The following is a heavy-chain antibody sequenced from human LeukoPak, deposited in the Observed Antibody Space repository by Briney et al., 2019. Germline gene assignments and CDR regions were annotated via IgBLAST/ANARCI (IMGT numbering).Heavy chain of an antibody. CDR1: EFTFRQYW. J-gene: IGHJ4*02. CDR3: AGVGASWEMIL. V-gene: IGHV3-7*01. Sequence: GGSLRLSCAALEFTFRQYWLSWARQAPGKGLEWVANIRQDGSEKFYVDSVKGRFTISRDNDKSSLYLQMNNLRGEETAVYFCAGVGASWEMILWGQGTLVTVS. D-gene: IGHD1-26*01. CDR2: IRQDGSEK.